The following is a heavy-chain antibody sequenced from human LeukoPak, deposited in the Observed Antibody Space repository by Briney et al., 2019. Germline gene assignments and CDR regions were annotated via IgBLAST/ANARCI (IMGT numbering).Heavy chain of an antibody. Sequence: PGGSLRLSCAASGFTVSSNYMSWVRQAPGKGLEWVSVIYSGGSTYYADSVKGRFTISRDNSKNTLYLQMNSLRAEDTAVYYCARIGLYCSGGSCPGLDYWGQGTLVTVSS. CDR2: IYSGGST. J-gene: IGHJ4*02. D-gene: IGHD2-15*01. CDR3: ARIGLYCSGGSCPGLDY. CDR1: GFTVSSNY. V-gene: IGHV3-66*01.